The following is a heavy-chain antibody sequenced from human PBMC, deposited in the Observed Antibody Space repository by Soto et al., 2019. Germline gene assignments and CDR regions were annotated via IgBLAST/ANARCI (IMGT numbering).Heavy chain of an antibody. CDR2: IYADGTT. CDR1: GLTVSYNF. J-gene: IGHJ4*02. D-gene: IGHD4-17*01. CDR3: ARAPTVTSNFDC. Sequence: EVQLVESGGGLVQPGGCLRLSCAASGLTVSYNFMSWVRQAPGQGLEWVSIIYADGTTRYADSVKGRFTISRDNSKNTVYLQMSSLSAEDTAMYYCARAPTVTSNFDCWGQGTLVTVSS. V-gene: IGHV3-66*01.